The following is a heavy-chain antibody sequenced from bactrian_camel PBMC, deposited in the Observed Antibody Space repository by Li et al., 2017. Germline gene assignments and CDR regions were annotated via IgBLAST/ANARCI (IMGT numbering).Heavy chain of an antibody. D-gene: IGHD1*01. CDR1: GYTYCSYG. J-gene: IGHJ4*01. CDR2: LRTDGSA. Sequence: HVQLVESGGGLVQAGGSLKLSCVASGYTYCSYGMSWYRHDREFVSSLRTDGSADYADTVRGRFTISQDKAKNTIYLQMNSLTPDDTAVYHCVEGPVGQCWSQGTQVTVS. CDR3: VEGPVGQC. V-gene: IGHV3S55*01.